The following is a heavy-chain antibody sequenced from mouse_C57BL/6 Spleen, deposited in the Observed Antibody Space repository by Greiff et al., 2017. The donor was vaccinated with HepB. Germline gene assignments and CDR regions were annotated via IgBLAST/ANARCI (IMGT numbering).Heavy chain of an antibody. J-gene: IGHJ2*01. Sequence: EVHLVESGGDLVKPGGSLKLSCAASGFTFSSYGMSWVRQTPDKRLEWVATISSGGSYTYYPDSVKGRFTISRDNAKNTLYLQMSSLKSEDTAMYYCARSAYYSNYDYFDYWGQGTTLTVSS. CDR3: ARSAYYSNYDYFDY. D-gene: IGHD2-5*01. CDR1: GFTFSSYG. V-gene: IGHV5-6*01. CDR2: ISSGGSYT.